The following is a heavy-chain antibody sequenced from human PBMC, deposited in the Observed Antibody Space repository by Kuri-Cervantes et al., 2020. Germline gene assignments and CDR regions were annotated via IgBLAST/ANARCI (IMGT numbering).Heavy chain of an antibody. CDR2: ISSSGSTI. CDR3: AREEGWGAPPDDY. V-gene: IGHV3-11*01. CDR1: GFTFSDYY. Sequence: GGSLRLSCAASGFTFSDYYMSWIRQAPGKGLEWVSYISSSGSTIHYAGSGKGRFIISRDNAKNSLYLQMNSLRGEDTAVYYCAREEGWGAPPDDYWGQGTLVTVSS. J-gene: IGHJ4*02. D-gene: IGHD3-16*01.